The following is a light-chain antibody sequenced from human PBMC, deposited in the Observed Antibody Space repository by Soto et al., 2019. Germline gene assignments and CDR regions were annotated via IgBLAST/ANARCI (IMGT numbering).Light chain of an antibody. CDR2: DAS. CDR3: QQRSDWAST. J-gene: IGKJ4*01. CDR1: QSVGSY. V-gene: IGKV3-11*01. Sequence: EIVLTQSPATLSLSPGDRATLSCRASQSVGSYLGWYQQRPGQAPRLLIYDASNRATGIPARFSGSGSGTDFALTLSSLEPEDFAVYYGQQRSDWASTFGGGTKVEIK.